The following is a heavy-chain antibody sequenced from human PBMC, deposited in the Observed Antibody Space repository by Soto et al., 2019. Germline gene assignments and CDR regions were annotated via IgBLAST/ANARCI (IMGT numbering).Heavy chain of an antibody. CDR2: VYYGGAIFYSGNI. Sequence: PSETLSLTCTVSGDSISSSNSHWGWTRQPPGKGLEYIGSVYYGGAIFYSGNIYYNPSLKSRVTISVDTSKNQFSLRLSSVTAADTGVYYCVRYDRINMKPYSPDGFRIWGQGTMVTVSS. V-gene: IGHV4-39*01. CDR3: VRYDRINMKPYSPDGFRI. J-gene: IGHJ3*02. D-gene: IGHD3-3*02. CDR1: GDSISSSNSH.